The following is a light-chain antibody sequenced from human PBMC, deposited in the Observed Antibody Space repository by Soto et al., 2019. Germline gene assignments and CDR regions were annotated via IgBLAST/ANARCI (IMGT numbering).Light chain of an antibody. Sequence: EIVMTQSPATLSVSPGERVTLSCRASQSVSSNLAWYQQKPGQAPRLLIYGAFTRATGIPVRFSGSGSGTEFTLTISSLPSEDFAVYYCQQYKNWPPLTFGGGTNVQIK. V-gene: IGKV3-15*01. J-gene: IGKJ4*01. CDR3: QQYKNWPPLT. CDR2: GAF. CDR1: QSVSSN.